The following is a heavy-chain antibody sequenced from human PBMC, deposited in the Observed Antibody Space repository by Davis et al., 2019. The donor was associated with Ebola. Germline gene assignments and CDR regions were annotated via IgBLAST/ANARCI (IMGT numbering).Heavy chain of an antibody. CDR3: ARGVDYGDNYYYYGMDV. CDR2: IWYDGSNK. D-gene: IGHD4-17*01. J-gene: IGHJ6*02. Sequence: GESLKISCAASGFTFSSYSMHWVRQAPGKGLEWVAVIWYDGSNKYYADSVKGRFTISRDNAKNSLYLQMNSLRDEDTAVYSCARGVDYGDNYYYYGMDVWGQGTTVTVSS. V-gene: IGHV3-33*08. CDR1: GFTFSSYS.